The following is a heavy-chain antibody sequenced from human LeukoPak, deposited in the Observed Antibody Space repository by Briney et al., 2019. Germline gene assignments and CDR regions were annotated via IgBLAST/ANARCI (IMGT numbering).Heavy chain of an antibody. CDR1: GFTFSSYW. D-gene: IGHD2-21*01. CDR2: INTDGSST. CDR3: ATAGGGDSRMGFDP. Sequence: GGSLRLSCAASGFTFSSYWMHWVRQAPGKGLVWVSCINTDGSSTRYADSVKGRFTISRDNAKNTLYLQMNSLRPEDTAVYCCATAGGGDSRMGFDPWGQGTLVTVSS. J-gene: IGHJ5*02. V-gene: IGHV3-74*01.